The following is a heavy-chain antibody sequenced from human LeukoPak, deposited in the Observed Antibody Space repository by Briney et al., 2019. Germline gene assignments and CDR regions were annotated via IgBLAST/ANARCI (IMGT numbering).Heavy chain of an antibody. V-gene: IGHV3-48*03. D-gene: IGHD6-19*01. J-gene: IGHJ4*02. CDR3: AREDSSGWYRY. CDR1: GFTFSSYE. CDR2: ITSSGSTI. Sequence: GGSLRLSCAASGFTFSSYEMTWVRQAPGKGLEWVSYITSSGSTIYYADSVKGRFTISRDNAKNSLYLQMNSLRAEDTAVYYCAREDSSGWYRYWGQGTLVTVSS.